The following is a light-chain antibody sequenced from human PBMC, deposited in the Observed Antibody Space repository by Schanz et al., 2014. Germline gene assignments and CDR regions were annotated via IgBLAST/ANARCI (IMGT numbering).Light chain of an antibody. J-gene: IGLJ1*01. CDR1: SSDVGGYNY. CDR2: DVS. CDR3: CSYAGSYTYI. Sequence: QSALTQPPSASGSPGQSVAISCTGTSSDVGGYNYVSWYQQHPGKAPRLMIFDVSKRPSGVPDRFSGSKSGNTASLTISGLQADDEADYFCCSYAGSYTYIFGSGTKLTVL. V-gene: IGLV2-11*01.